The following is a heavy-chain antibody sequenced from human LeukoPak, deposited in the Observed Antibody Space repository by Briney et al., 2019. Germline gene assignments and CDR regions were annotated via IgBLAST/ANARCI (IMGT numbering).Heavy chain of an antibody. CDR1: GFTFSDSF. Sequence: GGSLRLSCAASGFTFSDSFMSWIRQAPGKGLEWVSYISGRGSSIYYIDSVKGRFTTSRDNAKNSLYLQMNSLRAEDTAVYYCAKGRGTTKSAYWGQGTLVTVSS. CDR2: ISGRGSSI. V-gene: IGHV3-11*01. D-gene: IGHD4-17*01. CDR3: AKGRGTTKSAY. J-gene: IGHJ4*02.